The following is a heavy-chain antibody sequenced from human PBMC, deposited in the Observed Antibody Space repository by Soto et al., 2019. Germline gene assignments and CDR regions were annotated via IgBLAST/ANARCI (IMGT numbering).Heavy chain of an antibody. J-gene: IGHJ4*02. V-gene: IGHV5-10-1*01. D-gene: IGHD3-22*01. CDR2: VDPSDSQT. CDR1: GYSFAGYW. CDR3: ARQIYDSDTGPNFQYYFDS. Sequence: GESLKISCKGSGYSFAGYWITWVRQKPGKGLEWMGRVDPSDSQTYYSPSFRGHVTISVTKSITTVFLQWSSLRASDTAMYYCARQIYDSDTGPNFQYYFDSWGQGTPVTVSS.